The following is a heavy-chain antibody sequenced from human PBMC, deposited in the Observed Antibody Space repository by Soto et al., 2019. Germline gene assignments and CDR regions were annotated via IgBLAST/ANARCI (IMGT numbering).Heavy chain of an antibody. J-gene: IGHJ4*02. V-gene: IGHV5-10-1*01. D-gene: IGHD3-22*01. CDR2: VDPSDSQT. CDR1: GYSFAGYW. CDR3: ARQIYDSDTGPNFQYYFDS. Sequence: GESLKISCKGSGYSFAGYWITWVRQKPGKGLEWMGRVDPSDSQTYYSPSFRGHVTISVTKSITTVFLQWSSLRASDTAMYYCARQIYDSDTGPNFQYYFDSWGQGTPVTVSS.